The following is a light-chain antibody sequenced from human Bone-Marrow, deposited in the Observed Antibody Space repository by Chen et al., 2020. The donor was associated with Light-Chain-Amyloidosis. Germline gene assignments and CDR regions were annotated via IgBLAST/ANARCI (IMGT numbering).Light chain of an antibody. CDR3: QQYHSYSQT. Sequence: DIQMTQSPSTLSASVGDRVTITCRASQSIDSWLAWYQQKPGQAPKLLIYQTSTLKSGVPSRFSGSGSGTEYTLTISSLQPDDFATYYCQQYHSYSQTFGHGTKVESK. V-gene: IGKV1-5*03. J-gene: IGKJ1*01. CDR1: QSIDSW. CDR2: QTS.